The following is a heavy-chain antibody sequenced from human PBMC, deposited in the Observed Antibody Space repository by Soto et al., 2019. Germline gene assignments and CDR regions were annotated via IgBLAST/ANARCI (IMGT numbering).Heavy chain of an antibody. J-gene: IGHJ6*02. D-gene: IGHD6-19*01. CDR3: ARRDISGWYLMDV. CDR1: GYSFTSYW. Sequence: GESLKISCKGSGYSFTSYWVGWVRQMPGKGLEWMGIIYPGDSDTRYSPSFQGQVTISADKSISTAYLQWSSLKASDTAIYYCARRDISGWYLMDVWGQGTTVTVSS. CDR2: IYPGDSDT. V-gene: IGHV5-51*01.